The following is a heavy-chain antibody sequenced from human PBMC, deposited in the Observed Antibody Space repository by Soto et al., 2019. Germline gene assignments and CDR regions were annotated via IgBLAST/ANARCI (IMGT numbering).Heavy chain of an antibody. CDR1: GGSFSGYY. D-gene: IGHD3-9*01. CDR3: ARESHDILTGPPWVWYFDL. V-gene: IGHV4-34*01. Sequence: QVQLQQWGAGPLRPLETLSLTCGVSGGSFSGYYWAWIRQSPGKGLEWIGEINDRGSINYNPSPKSRVTISVHTAKNHYSLNLRSVPDADTAVYYCARESHDILTGPPWVWYFDLWGRGTLVTVSS. J-gene: IGHJ2*01. CDR2: INDRGSI.